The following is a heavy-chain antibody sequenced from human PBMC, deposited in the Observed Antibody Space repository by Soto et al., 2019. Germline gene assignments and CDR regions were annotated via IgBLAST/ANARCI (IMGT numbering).Heavy chain of an antibody. CDR3: ARELGYCSGGSCYRDGAFDF. CDR2: ISGSGDST. CDR1: GSTFSSYA. J-gene: IGHJ3*01. D-gene: IGHD2-15*01. Sequence: GALRLSCAASGSTFSSYAMSWVRQAPGKGLEWVSVISGSGDSTYYADSVKGRFTISRDNSKNTLYVQMNSLRAEDTAVYYCARELGYCSGGSCYRDGAFDFWGQGTMVTVSS. V-gene: IGHV3-23*01.